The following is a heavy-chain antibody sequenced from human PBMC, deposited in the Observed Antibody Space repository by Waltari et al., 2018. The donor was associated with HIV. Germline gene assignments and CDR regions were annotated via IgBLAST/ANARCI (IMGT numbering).Heavy chain of an antibody. CDR1: GFRFDDYA. J-gene: IGHJ3*01. V-gene: IGHV3-9*01. CDR2: ISWNSGST. Sequence: VHLVESGGGLVQPGRSLRLSCAASGFRFDDYAMHWVRQSPGKGLEWVSPISWNSGSTGYADSVNGRFTISRDNAKNSVYLQMNSVRPDDTALYYCAKAHSGLHDAFDGWGQGTLVIVSS. D-gene: IGHD3-10*01. CDR3: AKAHSGLHDAFDG.